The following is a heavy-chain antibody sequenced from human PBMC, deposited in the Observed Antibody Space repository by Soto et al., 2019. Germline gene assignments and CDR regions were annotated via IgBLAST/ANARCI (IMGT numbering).Heavy chain of an antibody. V-gene: IGHV3-48*03. CDR1: GFLFSSYE. CDR3: ARDQTFYFGAGSDAY. J-gene: IGHJ4*02. CDR2: ISTTGDYV. Sequence: PGGSLRLSCAASGFLFSSYEMTWFRQAPGKGLEWISHISTTGDYVQYADSVRGRFTISRDNAKNSLFLQMNSLRAEDTAVYYCARDQTFYFGAGSDAYWGQGTLVTVSS. D-gene: IGHD2-21*01.